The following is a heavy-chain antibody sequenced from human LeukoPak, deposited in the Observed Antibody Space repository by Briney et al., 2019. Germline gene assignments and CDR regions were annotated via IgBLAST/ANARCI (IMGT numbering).Heavy chain of an antibody. V-gene: IGHV4-39*07. CDR1: GGSISSSSYY. J-gene: IGHJ4*02. CDR2: IYYSGST. D-gene: IGHD3-16*02. CDR3: ARDRGMITFGGVIASFYFDY. Sequence: SETLSLTCTVSGGSISSSSYYWGWIRQPPGKGLEWIGSIYYSGSTYYNPSLKSRVTISVDTSKNQFSLKLSSVTAADTAVYYCARDRGMITFGGVIASFYFDYWGQGTLVTVSS.